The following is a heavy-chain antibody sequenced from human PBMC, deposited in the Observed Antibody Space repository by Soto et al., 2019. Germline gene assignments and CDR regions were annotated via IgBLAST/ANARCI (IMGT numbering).Heavy chain of an antibody. CDR1: GYTFTGYY. V-gene: IGHV1-2*02. J-gene: IGHJ4*02. Sequence: ASVKVSCKTSGYTFTGYYLNWVRQAPGRGLEWVGWINPKTGETNNAQKFQGRGTITTDTSISTGYMELSGLKSDDTAVYYCVTGDHLVRWGQGTRVTVSS. CDR3: VTGDHLVR. D-gene: IGHD6-6*01. CDR2: INPKTGET.